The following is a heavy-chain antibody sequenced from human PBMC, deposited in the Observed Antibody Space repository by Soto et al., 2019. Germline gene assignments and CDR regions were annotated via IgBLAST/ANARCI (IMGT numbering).Heavy chain of an antibody. Sequence: EVQLVESGGGLVQPGGSLRLSCAASGFTFSDHYMDWVRQAPGKGLEWVGRTRNKANSYTTEYAASVKGRFTISRDDSKSSLYLQMNSLKTEDTAVYYCARDHRGYSYDYWGQVSVVTVSS. CDR2: TRNKANSYTT. CDR1: GFTFSDHY. V-gene: IGHV3-72*01. D-gene: IGHD5-18*01. CDR3: ARDHRGYSYDY. J-gene: IGHJ4*02.